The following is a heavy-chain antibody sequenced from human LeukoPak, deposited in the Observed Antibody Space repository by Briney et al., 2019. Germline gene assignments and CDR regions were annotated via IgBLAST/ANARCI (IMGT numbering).Heavy chain of an antibody. J-gene: IGHJ3*02. CDR2: ISSSGSGGNT. CDR1: GVTLSSYA. Sequence: GGSLRLSCAASGVTLSSYAMSWARQAPGKGLEWVSGISSSGSGGNTYYADSVKGRFTISRDNSKNTLYLQMNSLRAEDTAVYYCARKGNWEDDAFDIWGQGTMVTVSS. CDR3: ARKGNWEDDAFDI. D-gene: IGHD7-27*01. V-gene: IGHV3-23*01.